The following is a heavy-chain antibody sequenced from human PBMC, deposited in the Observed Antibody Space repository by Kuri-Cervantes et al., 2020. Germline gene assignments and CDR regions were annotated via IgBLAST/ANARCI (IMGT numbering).Heavy chain of an antibody. J-gene: IGHJ6*02. CDR3: ARDQEQQWLVLPNYYYYGMDV. CDR2: IYTSGST. V-gene: IGHV4-61*02. D-gene: IGHD6-19*01. CDR1: GGSISSGSYY. Sequence: SETLSLTCTVSGGSISSGSYYWSWIRQPAGKGLEWIGRIYTSGSTNYNPSLKSRVTISVDTSKNQFSLKLSSVTAADTAVYYCARDQEQQWLVLPNYYYYGMDVCGQGTTVTVSS.